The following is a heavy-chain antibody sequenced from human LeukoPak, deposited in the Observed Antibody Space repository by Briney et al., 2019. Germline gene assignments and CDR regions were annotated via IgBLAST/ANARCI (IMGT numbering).Heavy chain of an antibody. CDR3: ARSLRYYYDSSGYSNFDY. Sequence: SVKVSCKASGGTFSSYAISWVRQAPGQGLEWMGGIIPIFGTANYAQKFQGRVTITTDESTSTAYMELSSLRSEDTAVYYCARSLRYYYDSSGYSNFDYWGQGTLVTVSS. D-gene: IGHD3-22*01. J-gene: IGHJ4*02. CDR2: IIPIFGTA. V-gene: IGHV1-69*05. CDR1: GGTFSSYA.